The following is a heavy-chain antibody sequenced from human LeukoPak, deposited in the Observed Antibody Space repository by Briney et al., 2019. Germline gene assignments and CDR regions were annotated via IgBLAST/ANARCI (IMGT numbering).Heavy chain of an antibody. V-gene: IGHV5-51*01. J-gene: IGHJ3*02. Sequence: GESLQISCKGSGYSFTSYWIGWVRQMPGKGLEWMGIIYPGDSDTRYSPSFQGQVTISADKSISTAYPQWSSLKASDTAMYYCASALDIVATVDAFDIWGQGTMVTVSS. D-gene: IGHD5-12*01. CDR2: IYPGDSDT. CDR1: GYSFTSYW. CDR3: ASALDIVATVDAFDI.